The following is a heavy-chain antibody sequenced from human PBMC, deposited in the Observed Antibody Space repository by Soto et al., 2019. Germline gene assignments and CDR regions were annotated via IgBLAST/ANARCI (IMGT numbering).Heavy chain of an antibody. CDR2: INVYNGKT. CDR1: GYTFTNYG. V-gene: IGHV1-18*01. Sequence: QVQLVQSGGEVAKPGASVKVSCKASGYTFTNYGINWVRQAPGLGLEWMGWINVYNGKTNYAQKFQARVTMTTDTPTNSVYMELRSLRSDDTAVYYCARGPDPTYFDYWGQGTLVIVSS. CDR3: ARGPDPTYFDY. J-gene: IGHJ4*02.